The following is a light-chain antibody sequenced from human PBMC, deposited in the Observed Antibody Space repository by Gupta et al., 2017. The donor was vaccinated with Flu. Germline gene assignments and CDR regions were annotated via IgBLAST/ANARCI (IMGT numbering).Light chain of an antibody. Sequence: AIRMTQSPSSLSASTGDRVTITCRARLGISTYLAWYQKKPGKAPKLLIHAASNLLTPVPSTFRGNPSGTDFTLTIIDLQSEHFTTSYFLQDDTYPLTFGHGTKVDVK. CDR1: LGISTY. V-gene: IGKV1-8*01. CDR3: LQDDTYPLT. CDR2: AAS. J-gene: IGKJ3*01.